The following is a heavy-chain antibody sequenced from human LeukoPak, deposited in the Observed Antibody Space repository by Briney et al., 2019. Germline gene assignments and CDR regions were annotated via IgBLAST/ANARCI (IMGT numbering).Heavy chain of an antibody. Sequence: ASVKVSCKASVYTFTGYDMHWVGQSPGQGREGMGWINPNSGGTNYAQKFQGRVTMTRHTSISTAYMELSRLRSDDTAVYYCASHYYDYIWGSYRPFDYWGQGTLVTVSS. CDR2: INPNSGGT. J-gene: IGHJ4*02. CDR3: ASHYYDYIWGSYRPFDY. CDR1: VYTFTGYD. V-gene: IGHV1-2*02. D-gene: IGHD3-16*02.